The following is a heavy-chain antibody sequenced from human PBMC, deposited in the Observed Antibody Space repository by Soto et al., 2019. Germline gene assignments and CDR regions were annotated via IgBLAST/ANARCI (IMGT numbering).Heavy chain of an antibody. CDR3: TRQTPYCSSTSCYEILYYYYGMDV. V-gene: IGHV3-73*01. Sequence: GGSLRLSCAASGFTFSGSAMHWVRQASGKGLEWVGRIRSKANSYATAYAASVKGRFTISRDDSKNTAYLQMNSLKTEDTAVYYCTRQTPYCSSTSCYEILYYYYGMDVWGQGTTVTVSS. CDR1: GFTFSGSA. J-gene: IGHJ6*02. CDR2: IRSKANSYAT. D-gene: IGHD2-2*01.